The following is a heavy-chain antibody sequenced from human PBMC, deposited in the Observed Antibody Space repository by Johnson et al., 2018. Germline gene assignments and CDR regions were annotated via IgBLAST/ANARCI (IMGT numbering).Heavy chain of an antibody. CDR2: IWSDGSNK. CDR1: GFIFNTYG. V-gene: IGHV3-33*01. Sequence: QVQLVESGGGVVQXGRSLRLSCAASGFIFNTYGMHWVRQAPGKGLEWVAVIWSDGSNKYYADSVKGRFTISRDNSKKTLYLQMNSLRAEDTAVYYCARDQAIVGATGNYYYYMDVWGKGTTVTVSS. J-gene: IGHJ6*03. CDR3: ARDQAIVGATGNYYYYMDV. D-gene: IGHD1-26*01.